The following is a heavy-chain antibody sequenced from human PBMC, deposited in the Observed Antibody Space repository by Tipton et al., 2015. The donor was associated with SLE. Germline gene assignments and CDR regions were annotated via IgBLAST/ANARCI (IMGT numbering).Heavy chain of an antibody. V-gene: IGHV3-66*04. Sequence: GSLRLSCEASGISVNSNYLNWVRQAPGKGLEWVSVIYSGGSTYYADSVKGRFTISRDNAKNSLYLQMNSLRAEDTAVYYCARHIGGTSLLDYWGQGTLVTVSS. CDR2: IYSGGST. CDR3: ARHIGGTSLLDY. D-gene: IGHD4-23*01. J-gene: IGHJ4*02. CDR1: GISVNSNY.